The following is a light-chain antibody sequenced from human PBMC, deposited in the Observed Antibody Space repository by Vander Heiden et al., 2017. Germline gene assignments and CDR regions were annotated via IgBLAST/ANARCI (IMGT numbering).Light chain of an antibody. J-gene: IGKJ2*01. Sequence: IQMTPSPSSLSASVGDRVTITCRASETISSQINWYQQKAGQAPRLLIFAASSLHSGVPSTFSGSGYGTDFTLTISSLQPEDFATYYCQQSYTTPYTFGQGTKVEI. V-gene: IGKV1-39*01. CDR3: QQSYTTPYT. CDR2: AAS. CDR1: ETISSQ.